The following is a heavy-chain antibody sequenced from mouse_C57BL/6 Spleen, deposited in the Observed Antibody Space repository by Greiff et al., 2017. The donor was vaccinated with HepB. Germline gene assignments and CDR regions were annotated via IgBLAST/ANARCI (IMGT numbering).Heavy chain of an antibody. J-gene: IGHJ3*01. D-gene: IGHD3-2*02. CDR2: IYPGDGDT. CDR1: GYAFSSSW. CDR3: ARSGAQATWAY. V-gene: IGHV1-82*01. Sequence: QVQLQQSGPELVKPGASVKISCKASGYAFSSSWMNWVKQRPGKGLEWIGRIYPGDGDTNYNGKFKGKATLTADKSSSTAYMQLRSLTSEDSAVYFCARSGAQATWAYWGQGTLVTVSA.